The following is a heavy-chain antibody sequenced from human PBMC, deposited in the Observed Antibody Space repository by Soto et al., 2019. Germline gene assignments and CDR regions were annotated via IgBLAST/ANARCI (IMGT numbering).Heavy chain of an antibody. Sequence: SQTLSLTCAISGDSVSSNSAAWNWIRQSPSRGLEWLGRTYYRSKWYNDYAESVESRLSIKPDTSKNHFSLQLNSVTPEDTAVYDGTRESETKGTEATPINYDHWGQGTQVIVSA. D-gene: IGHD4-4*01. CDR3: TRESETKGTEATPINYDH. J-gene: IGHJ4*02. CDR1: GDSVSSNSAA. V-gene: IGHV6-1*01. CDR2: TYYRSKWYN.